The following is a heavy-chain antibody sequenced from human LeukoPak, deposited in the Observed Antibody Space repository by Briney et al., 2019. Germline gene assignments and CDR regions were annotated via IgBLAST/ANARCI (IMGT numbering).Heavy chain of an antibody. CDR1: GFNFDSYA. V-gene: IGHV3-33*08. D-gene: IGHD2-21*02. CDR2: IWFDGSSE. CDR3: ARDRAVVTYSAWYFDH. Sequence: KPGTSLRLSCAASGFNFDSYAMHWVRQAPGKGLEWVAVIWFDGSSEFYTDSVKGRFTISRDNSKNTLYLQMNSLRAEDTAVYYCARDRAVVTYSAWYFDHWGQGTLVTVSS. J-gene: IGHJ4*02.